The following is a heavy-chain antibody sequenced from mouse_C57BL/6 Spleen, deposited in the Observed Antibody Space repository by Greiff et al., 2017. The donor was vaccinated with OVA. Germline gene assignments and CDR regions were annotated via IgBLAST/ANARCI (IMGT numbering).Heavy chain of an antibody. J-gene: IGHJ1*03. D-gene: IGHD2-4*01. CDR1: GYAFSSYW. Sequence: QVQLKESGAELVKPGASVKISCKASGYAFSSYWMNWVKQRPGKGLEWIGQIYPGDGDTNYNGKFKGKATLTADKSSSTAYMQLSSLTSEDSAVYFCARGNYDYDYFDVWGTGTTVTVSS. CDR2: IYPGDGDT. V-gene: IGHV1-80*01. CDR3: ARGNYDYDYFDV.